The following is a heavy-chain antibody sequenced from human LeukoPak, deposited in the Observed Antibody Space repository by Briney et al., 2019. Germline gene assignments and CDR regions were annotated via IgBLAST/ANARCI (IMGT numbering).Heavy chain of an antibody. CDR1: GGSFSGYF. V-gene: IGHV4-34*01. CDR2: INHRGLT. J-gene: IGHJ4*02. CDR3: ARVTFNTYYYGSGSYINFDY. Sequence: SETLSLTCAVYGGSFSGYFWSWIRQPPGKGLEWIGEINHRGLTNDNPSLKSRVTISVDTSKSQFSLKLSSVTAADTAVYYCARVTFNTYYYGSGSYINFDYWGQGTLVTVSS. D-gene: IGHD3-10*01.